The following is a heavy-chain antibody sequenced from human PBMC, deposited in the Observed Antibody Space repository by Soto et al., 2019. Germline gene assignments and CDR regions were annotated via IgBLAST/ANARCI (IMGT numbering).Heavy chain of an antibody. CDR2: INLDGSEQ. D-gene: IGHD6-13*01. J-gene: IGHJ4*02. V-gene: IGHV3-7*01. CDR3: AKGRREGAAADPFDY. Sequence: GGSLRLSCVASGFTFTRYYMTWVRQAPGKGLEWVASINLDGSEQFYVDSVKGRFIISRDNARSSLYLQMNSLRAEDTAVYYCAKGRREGAAADPFDYWGQGTLVTVSS. CDR1: GFTFTRYY.